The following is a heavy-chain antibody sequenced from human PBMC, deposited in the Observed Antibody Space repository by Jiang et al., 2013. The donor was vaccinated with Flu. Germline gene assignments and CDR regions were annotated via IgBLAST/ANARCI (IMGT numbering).Heavy chain of an antibody. V-gene: IGHV3-23*01. CDR1: GFTFNTYA. Sequence: VQLLESGGGLVQPGGSLRLSCAASGFTFNTYAMSWVRQAPGKGLEWVSGISVSGENTYYADSVKGRFTISRDNSRSTLFVQMDSLRAEDTALYYCVKDTSGYDVLTGADYWGQGTLVTVSS. D-gene: IGHD3-9*01. CDR3: VKDTSGYDVLTGADY. J-gene: IGHJ4*02. CDR2: ISVSGENT.